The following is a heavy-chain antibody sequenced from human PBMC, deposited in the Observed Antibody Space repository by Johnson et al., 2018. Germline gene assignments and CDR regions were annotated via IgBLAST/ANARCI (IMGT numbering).Heavy chain of an antibody. CDR1: GDSIGNHY. CDR2: IYSAGTT. CDR3: AREVCGADCFVPYHMDV. D-gene: IGHD2-21*02. V-gene: IGHV4-59*11. J-gene: IGHJ6*03. Sequence: QVQLQESGPGLVKPSENLSLTCTVSGDSIGNHYWNWNRQTPGKGLEWIGHIYSAGTTNYNPSLKSRVTISMDTSKNQFFLSLMSVSASDTAVYYCAREVCGADCFVPYHMDVWGQGTTVTVSS.